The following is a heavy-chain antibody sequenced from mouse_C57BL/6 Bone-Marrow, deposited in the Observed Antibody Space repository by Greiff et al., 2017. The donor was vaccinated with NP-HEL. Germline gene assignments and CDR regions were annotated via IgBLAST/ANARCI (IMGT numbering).Heavy chain of an antibody. J-gene: IGHJ2*01. CDR2: INYDGSST. CDR3: ARVRIWNYVDY. Sequence: EVKLMESEGGLVQPGSSMRLSCTASGFTFSDYYMAWVRQVPEKGLEWVANINYDGSSTYYLDSLKSRFIISRDNAKNILYLQMSSLKSEDTATYYCARVRIWNYVDYWGQGTTLTVSS. CDR1: GFTFSDYY. V-gene: IGHV5-16*01.